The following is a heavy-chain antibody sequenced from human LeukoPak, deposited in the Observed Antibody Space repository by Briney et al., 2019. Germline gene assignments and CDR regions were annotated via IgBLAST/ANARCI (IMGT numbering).Heavy chain of an antibody. Sequence: GGSLRLSCAASGFTFSDAWMSWVRQAPGKGLEWVSAISGSGGSTFYADSVKGRFTISRDNSKNTLYLQMHSLRADDTAVYYCAKGDYGDYFGQGTLVTVSS. V-gene: IGHV3-23*01. CDR3: AKGDYGDY. CDR2: ISGSGGST. CDR1: GFTFSDAW. J-gene: IGHJ4*02.